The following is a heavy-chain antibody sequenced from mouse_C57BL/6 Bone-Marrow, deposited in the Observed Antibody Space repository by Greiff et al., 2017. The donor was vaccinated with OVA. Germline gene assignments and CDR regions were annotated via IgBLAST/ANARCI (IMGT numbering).Heavy chain of an antibody. J-gene: IGHJ1*03. V-gene: IGHV3-6*01. CDR1: GYSITSGYY. CDR2: ISYDGSN. Sequence: EVKLQESGPGLVKPSQSLSLTCSVTGYSITSGYYWHWIRQFPGNKLEWMGYISYDGSNNYNPSLKNRISITRDTSKNQFFLKLNSVTTEDTATYYCARDSNYVGYFDVWGTGTTVTVSS. D-gene: IGHD2-5*01. CDR3: ARDSNYVGYFDV.